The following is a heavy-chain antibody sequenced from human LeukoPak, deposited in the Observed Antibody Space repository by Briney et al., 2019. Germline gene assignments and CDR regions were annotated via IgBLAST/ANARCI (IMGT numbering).Heavy chain of an antibody. Sequence: SVKVSCTASGSTFSSYAISWVRQAPGQGLEWMGSINPIFGIANYAQKFRGRVTITADKSTSTAYMELSSLRSEDTAVYYCERVSSSWVNGRDWFDPWGQGTLVTVSS. CDR1: GSTFSSYA. CDR2: INPIFGIA. CDR3: ERVSSSWVNGRDWFDP. D-gene: IGHD6-13*01. V-gene: IGHV1-69*04. J-gene: IGHJ5*02.